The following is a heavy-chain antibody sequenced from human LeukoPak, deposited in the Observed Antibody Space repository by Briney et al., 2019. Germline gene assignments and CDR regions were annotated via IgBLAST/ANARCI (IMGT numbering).Heavy chain of an antibody. CDR3: ARYPMTYCSSSSCTDY. V-gene: IGHV4-4*02. Sequence: PSGTLSLTCAVSGGSISSSNWWSWVRQPPGKGLEWIGEVHHSGTINYNPSLKSRVTISVDTSKNQFSLKLSSVTAADTAVYYCARYPMTYCSSSSCTDYWGQGTLVTVSS. CDR1: GGSISSSNW. D-gene: IGHD2-2*01. CDR2: VHHSGTI. J-gene: IGHJ4*02.